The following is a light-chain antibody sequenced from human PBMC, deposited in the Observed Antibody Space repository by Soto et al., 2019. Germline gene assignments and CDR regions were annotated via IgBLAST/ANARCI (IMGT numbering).Light chain of an antibody. V-gene: IGLV2-23*02. CDR2: EVS. Sequence: QSALTQPASVSGSPGQSITISCTGTSSDVGSYNLVSWYQQHPGNAPKLMIYEVSKRPSGVSNRFSGSKSGNTASLTISGLQAEDEADYYCCSYAGSSTLVFGTGTKVTVL. CDR1: SSDVGSYNL. CDR3: CSYAGSSTLV. J-gene: IGLJ1*01.